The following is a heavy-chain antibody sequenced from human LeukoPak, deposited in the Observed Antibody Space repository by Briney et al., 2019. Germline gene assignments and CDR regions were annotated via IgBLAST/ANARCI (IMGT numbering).Heavy chain of an antibody. J-gene: IGHJ4*02. CDR1: GLTFRTYW. Sequence: GGSLRLSCAASGLTFRTYWMSWVRQAPGKGLEWVANINEDGREKYYVDSVKGRFTISRDNAKNSLYLQMNSLRAEDTAVYYCAKGDSSGYSPDYWGQGTLDSVSS. V-gene: IGHV3-7*01. CDR3: AKGDSSGYSPDY. D-gene: IGHD3-22*01. CDR2: INEDGREK.